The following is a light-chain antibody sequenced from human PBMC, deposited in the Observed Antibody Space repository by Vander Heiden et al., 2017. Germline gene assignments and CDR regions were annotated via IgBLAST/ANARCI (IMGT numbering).Light chain of an antibody. Sequence: DIQMTQSPSTPSASVGDRDTITFRARQSISNWLAWSQQKPGKAPKLLIYKASTLESGVPSRFSGSGYGTEFTLTISSLQPDDFAPYYCQQYNHYSPYTFGQGTKVEIK. V-gene: IGKV1-5*03. CDR1: QSISNW. CDR3: QQYNHYSPYT. CDR2: KAS. J-gene: IGKJ2*01.